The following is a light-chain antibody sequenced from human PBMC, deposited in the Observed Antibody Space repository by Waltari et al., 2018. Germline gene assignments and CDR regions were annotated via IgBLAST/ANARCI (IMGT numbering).Light chain of an antibody. J-gene: IGLJ2*01. Sequence: QSALTQPRSVSGSPGQSVTISCTGTSSDVGGYNYVSWHQQHPGKAPKVMIYDVSTRPSGVPDRFSGSKSGNTASLTISGLQAEDEADYYCSSYAGSYIFTVFGGGTKLTVL. CDR1: SSDVGGYNY. CDR3: SSYAGSYIFTV. V-gene: IGLV2-11*01. CDR2: DVS.